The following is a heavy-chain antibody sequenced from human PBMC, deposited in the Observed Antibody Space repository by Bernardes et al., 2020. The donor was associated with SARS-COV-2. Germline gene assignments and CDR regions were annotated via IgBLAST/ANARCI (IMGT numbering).Heavy chain of an antibody. Sequence: GRSLRPSCAASGFSCEDHTMHWVRQVPGKGLEWVSLASWAGSPTHHADHVQGRFIISRDSSRHTLHLQMNSLRKEDTALYYCATERQSLAIFGVGQDAFDFWSQGTMVTVS. CDR2: ASWAGSPT. J-gene: IGHJ3*01. V-gene: IGHV3-43*01. CDR1: GFSCEDHT. D-gene: IGHD3-3*01. CDR3: ATERQSLAIFGVGQDAFDF.